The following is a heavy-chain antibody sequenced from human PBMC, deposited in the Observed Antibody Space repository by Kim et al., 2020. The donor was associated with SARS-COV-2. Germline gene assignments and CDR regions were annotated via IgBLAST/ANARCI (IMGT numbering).Heavy chain of an antibody. CDR3: AKDLYYYDSTGYKGFDY. V-gene: IGHV3-23*01. J-gene: IGHJ4*02. Sequence: VKGRFTISRDNSKNTLYLQMNSLRAEDTALYYCAKDLYYYDSTGYKGFDYWGQGTLVTVSS. D-gene: IGHD3-22*01.